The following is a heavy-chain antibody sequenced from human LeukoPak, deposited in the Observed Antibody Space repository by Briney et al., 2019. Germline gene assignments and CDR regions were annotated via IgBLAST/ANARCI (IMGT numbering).Heavy chain of an antibody. CDR3: ARDRGHAGRLFDY. J-gene: IGHJ4*02. D-gene: IGHD3-16*01. CDR1: GFTFSSYA. V-gene: IGHV3-30*04. Sequence: GGSLRLSCAASGFTFSSYAMHWVRQAPGKGLEWVAVISYDGSNKYYADSVKGRFTISRDNSKNTLYLQMNSLRAEDTAVYYCARDRGHAGRLFDYWGQGTLVTVSS. CDR2: ISYDGSNK.